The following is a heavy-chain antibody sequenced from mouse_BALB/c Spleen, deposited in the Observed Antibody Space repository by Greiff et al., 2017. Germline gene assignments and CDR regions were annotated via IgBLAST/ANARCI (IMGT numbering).Heavy chain of an antibody. CDR3: ARGAARACFDY. CDR2: ISTYYGDA. V-gene: IGHV1-67*01. D-gene: IGHD6-1*01. CDR1: GYTFTDYA. J-gene: IGHJ2*01. Sequence: QVQLQQSGAELVRPGVSVTISCKGSGYTFTDYAMHWVKQIHAKSQEGIGVISTYYGDASYNQKFKGKATMTVDKSSSTAYMELARLTSEDSAVYYCARGAARACFDYWGQGTTLTVSA.